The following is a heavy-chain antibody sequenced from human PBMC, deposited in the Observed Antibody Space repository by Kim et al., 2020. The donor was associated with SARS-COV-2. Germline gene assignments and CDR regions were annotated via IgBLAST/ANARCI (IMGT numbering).Heavy chain of an antibody. D-gene: IGHD3-22*01. CDR3: ARGGVYYDSSGYSSVAFDI. J-gene: IGHJ3*02. V-gene: IGHV3-30*07. Sequence: GRFTISRDNSKNTLYLQMNSLRAEDTAVYYCARGGVYYDSSGYSSVAFDIWGQGTMVTVSS.